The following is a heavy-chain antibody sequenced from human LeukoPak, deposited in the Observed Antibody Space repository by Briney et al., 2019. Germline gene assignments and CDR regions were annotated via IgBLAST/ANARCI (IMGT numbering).Heavy chain of an antibody. J-gene: IGHJ4*02. CDR1: GFTFDDYA. Sequence: GGSLRLSCAASGFTFDDYAMHWVRQAPGKGLEWVSTIGWNSGSIGYADSVKGRFTISRDNAKKTLYLQMNSLRAEDTAVYYCAKAANEWELLAGYFDYWGQGTLVTVSS. D-gene: IGHD1-26*01. V-gene: IGHV3-9*01. CDR3: AKAANEWELLAGYFDY. CDR2: IGWNSGSI.